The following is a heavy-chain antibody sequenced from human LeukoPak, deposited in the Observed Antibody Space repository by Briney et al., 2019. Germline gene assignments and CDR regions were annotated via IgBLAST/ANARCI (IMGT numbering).Heavy chain of an antibody. V-gene: IGHV1-69*05. J-gene: IGHJ6*03. Sequence: ASVKVSCKASGGTFSSYAISWVRQAPGQGLEWMGGIIPIFGTANYAQKFQGRVTITTDESTSTAYMELSSLRSEDTAVYYCARGNGCSSTRCYFVPVYDYYYYYMDVWGKGTTVTVSS. CDR2: IIPIFGTA. CDR1: GGTFSSYA. CDR3: ARGNGCSSTRCYFVPVYDYYYYYMDV. D-gene: IGHD2-2*01.